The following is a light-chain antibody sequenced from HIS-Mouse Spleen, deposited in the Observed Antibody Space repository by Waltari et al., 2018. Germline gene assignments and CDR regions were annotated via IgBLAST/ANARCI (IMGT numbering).Light chain of an antibody. V-gene: IGKV1-8*01. CDR1: QGISSY. CDR2: AAS. CDR3: QQYYSYRFT. J-gene: IGKJ3*01. Sequence: AILMTQSPSSFSASTGDRVTITRRASQGISSYLAWYQKKPGKAPKLLIYAASTLQSGVPSRFSGSGSGTDFTLTISCLQSEDFATYYCQQYYSYRFTFGPGTKVDIK.